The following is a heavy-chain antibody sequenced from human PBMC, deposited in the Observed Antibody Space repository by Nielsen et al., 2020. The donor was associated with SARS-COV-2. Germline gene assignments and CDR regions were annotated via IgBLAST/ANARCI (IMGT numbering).Heavy chain of an antibody. V-gene: IGHV5-10-1*01. Sequence: GESLKISCKTSGYGFTTYWINWVRQTPGKGLEWMGRLDPSESYAYYRPSFQGHVTLSADKSISTAYLQWTSLEASDSGIYYCARSRIAGADFYSNHYSMDVWGKGTTVTVSS. CDR3: ARSRIAGADFYSNHYSMDV. CDR2: LDPSESYA. J-gene: IGHJ6*03. CDR1: GYGFTTYW. D-gene: IGHD6-19*01.